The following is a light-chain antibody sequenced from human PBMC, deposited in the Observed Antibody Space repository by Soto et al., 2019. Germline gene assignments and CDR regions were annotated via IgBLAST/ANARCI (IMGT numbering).Light chain of an antibody. CDR3: QQHYTTPHP. V-gene: IGKV4-1*01. Sequence: DIVMTQSPDSLAVSPGERATINCKSSQSLFSTSNTKSLLTWYQKKPGHPPKVLIYWASTRESGVPDRFSGSGSGTDFTLNISGLQAEEVAVYYCQQHYTTPHPFGRGTKVDIK. CDR2: WAS. J-gene: IGKJ2*01. CDR1: QSLFSTSNTKSL.